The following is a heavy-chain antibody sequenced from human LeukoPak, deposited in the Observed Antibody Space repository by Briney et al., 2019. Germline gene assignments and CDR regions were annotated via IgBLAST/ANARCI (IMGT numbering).Heavy chain of an antibody. CDR2: ISGSGGST. J-gene: IGHJ6*02. D-gene: IGHD6-6*01. CDR1: RFPFSSYA. Sequence: GGSLRLSCAASRFPFSSYAMTWVRQAPGKGLEWVSTISGSGGSTYYADSVRGRFTISRDNSKNTLFLQMSSLRAEDTAVYYCAKEARPPSTYYYYGMDVWGQGTTVTVSS. V-gene: IGHV3-23*01. CDR3: AKEARPPSTYYYYGMDV.